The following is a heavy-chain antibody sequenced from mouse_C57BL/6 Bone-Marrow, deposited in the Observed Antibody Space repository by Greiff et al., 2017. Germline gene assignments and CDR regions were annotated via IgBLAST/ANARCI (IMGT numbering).Heavy chain of an antibody. CDR3: ARGITTVGATRYFDY. CDR2: IDPSDSYT. CDR1: GYTFTSYW. D-gene: IGHD1-1*01. J-gene: IGHJ2*01. Sequence: QVQLKQPGAELVMPGASVKLSCKASGYTFTSYWMHWVKQRPGKGLEWIGEIDPSDSYTNYNQKFKGKSTLTVDKSSSPAYMQLSSLTSEDYAVYYCARGITTVGATRYFDYWGQGTTLTVSS. V-gene: IGHV1-69*01.